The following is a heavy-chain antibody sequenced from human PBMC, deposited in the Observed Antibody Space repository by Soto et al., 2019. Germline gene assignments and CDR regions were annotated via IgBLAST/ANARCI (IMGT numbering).Heavy chain of an antibody. J-gene: IGHJ4*02. V-gene: IGHV1-8*01. CDR1: GYTFSDHD. CDR2: MNPNSGDT. CDR3: ARVGGIWNDDYFDY. Sequence: QVQLVQSGAEVKKPGASVKVSCKASGYTFSDHDINWVRQASGQGPEWLGRMNPNSGDTGYAQNFQGRVTMTRDTSKRTAYMELSSLRSEDTAVYYCARVGGIWNDDYFDYWGQGTLVTVSS. D-gene: IGHD1-1*01.